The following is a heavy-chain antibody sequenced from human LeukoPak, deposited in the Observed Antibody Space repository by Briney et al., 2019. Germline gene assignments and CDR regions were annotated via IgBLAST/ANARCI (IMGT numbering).Heavy chain of an antibody. Sequence: GGSLRLSCSASGFTFSTYAFHWVRQAPGKGLEYVSAISGDGDTTYYADSVKGRFTISRDNSRNTLFLQMSSLRAEDTAMYYCVKLDLGYYYHTWGQGTLVTVSS. D-gene: IGHD3-22*01. J-gene: IGHJ5*02. CDR3: VKLDLGYYYHT. CDR1: GFTFSTYA. CDR2: ISGDGDTT. V-gene: IGHV3-64D*09.